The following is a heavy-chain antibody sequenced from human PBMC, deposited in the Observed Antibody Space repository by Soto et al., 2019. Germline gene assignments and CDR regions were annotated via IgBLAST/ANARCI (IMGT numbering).Heavy chain of an antibody. D-gene: IGHD2-8*01. CDR2: INPYRGDS. V-gene: IGHV1-2*05. J-gene: IGHJ6*01. CDR3: AEGVRPFYFAYGADV. Sequence: QVQLVQSGAEMKMPGASVRVSCKASGYTFTTYNIHWVRQAPGQGLEWMGRINPYRGDSKSAQKFQGRVTMTRDTSSSTVYRELGRLRSDDSVVYYCAEGVRPFYFAYGADVWGQGTTVTVSS. CDR1: GYTFTTYN.